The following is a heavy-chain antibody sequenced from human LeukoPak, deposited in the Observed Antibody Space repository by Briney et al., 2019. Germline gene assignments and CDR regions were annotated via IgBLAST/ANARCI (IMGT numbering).Heavy chain of an antibody. CDR3: ARGGFDWPDYYYYYMDV. CDR2: INPNSGGT. J-gene: IGHJ6*03. CDR1: GYTFTGYY. V-gene: IGHV1-2*02. Sequence: GASVKVSCKASGYTFTGYYMHWVRQAPGQGLEWMGWINPNSGGTNYAQKFQGRVTMTRDTSISTAYMGLSRLRSDDTAVYYCARGGFDWPDYYYYYMDVWGKGTTVTVSS. D-gene: IGHD3-9*01.